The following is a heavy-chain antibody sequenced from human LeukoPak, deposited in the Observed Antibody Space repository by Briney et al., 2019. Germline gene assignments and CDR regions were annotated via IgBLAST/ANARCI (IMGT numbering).Heavy chain of an antibody. Sequence: GGSLRLSCAASGFTFSNAWMSWVRQAPGKGLEWVGRIKSKTDGGTTDYAAPVKGRFTISRDDSKNTLYLQMNSLKAEDTAVYYCTTEVVVPAATSYYYMDVWGKGTTVTVSS. CDR2: IKSKTDGGTT. CDR3: TTEVVVPAATSYYYMDV. CDR1: GFTFSNAW. V-gene: IGHV3-15*01. J-gene: IGHJ6*03. D-gene: IGHD2-2*01.